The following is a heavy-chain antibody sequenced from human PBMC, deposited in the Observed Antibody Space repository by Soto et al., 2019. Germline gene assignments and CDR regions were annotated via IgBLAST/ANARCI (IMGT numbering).Heavy chain of an antibody. Sequence: VQLVESGGGVVQPGRSLRLSCAASGFTFSDYAMHWDRQAPGKGLEWVAVVSHDGRNTHYADSVKGRFTISRDSSKKTVSVEMTNLRAEDTAVYYCAKGGRQWLVTSGFNYWGQGGLVTVSS. V-gene: IGHV3-30*18. J-gene: IGHJ4*02. CDR3: AKGGRQWLVTSGFNY. D-gene: IGHD6-19*01. CDR2: VSHDGRNT. CDR1: GFTFSDYA.